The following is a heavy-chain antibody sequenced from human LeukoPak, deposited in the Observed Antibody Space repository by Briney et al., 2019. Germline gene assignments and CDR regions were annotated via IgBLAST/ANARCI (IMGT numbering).Heavy chain of an antibody. V-gene: IGHV4-34*01. CDR3: ASSGYYGSGSWDYFDY. CDR1: GGSFSGYY. J-gene: IGHJ4*02. Sequence: PSETLSLTCAVYGGSFSGYYWSWIRQPPGKGLEWIGEINHSGSTNYNPSLKSRVTISVDTSKNQFSLKLSSVTAADTAVYYCASSGYYGSGSWDYFDYWGQGTLVTVSS. CDR2: INHSGST. D-gene: IGHD3-10*01.